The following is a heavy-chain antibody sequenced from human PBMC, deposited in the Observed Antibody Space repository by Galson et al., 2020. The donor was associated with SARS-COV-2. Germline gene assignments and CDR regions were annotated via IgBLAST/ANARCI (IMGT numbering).Heavy chain of an antibody. CDR3: ARDRYCSSSTCYNWFDP. CDR2: IWFDGSNE. V-gene: IGHV3-33*01. J-gene: IGHJ5*02. CDR1: GFVFSTFG. D-gene: IGHD2-2*01. Sequence: GESLKISCAASGFVFSTFGLHWVRPAPGKGLEWVAFIWFDGSNEYYADSVKGRFTVSRDNSKTTLYLQMNSLRDEDTAVYYCARDRYCSSSTCYNWFDPWGQGTLVTVSS.